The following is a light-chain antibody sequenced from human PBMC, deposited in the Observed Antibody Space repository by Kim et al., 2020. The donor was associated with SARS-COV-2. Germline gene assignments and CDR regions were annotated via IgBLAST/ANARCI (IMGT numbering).Light chain of an antibody. Sequence: VSPGERVTLSCRTSQSVGSNLAWYQQRPGRTPTLLIFDASTRATSVPLRFFGSGSGTDFTLTINSLQSEDSAIYFCQQYSAWPHTFGLGTKLEI. CDR3: QQYSAWPHT. J-gene: IGKJ2*01. CDR2: DAS. V-gene: IGKV3-15*01. CDR1: QSVGSN.